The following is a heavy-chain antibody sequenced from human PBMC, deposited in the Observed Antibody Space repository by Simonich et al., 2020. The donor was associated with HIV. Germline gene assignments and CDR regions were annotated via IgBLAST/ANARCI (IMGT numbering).Heavy chain of an antibody. V-gene: IGHV4-38-2*01. Sequence: QVQLQESGPGLVKPSETLSLTCAVSGYSISSGYYWGWIRQPPGKGLDWIGSIYLSGSTYYNPSLKSRVTISVDTSKNQFSLKMSSLTAADTAVYYCYGDYGEYYFDHWSQGTLVTVSS. CDR1: GYSISSGYY. D-gene: IGHD4-17*01. J-gene: IGHJ4*02. CDR3: YGDYGEYYFDH. CDR2: IYLSGST.